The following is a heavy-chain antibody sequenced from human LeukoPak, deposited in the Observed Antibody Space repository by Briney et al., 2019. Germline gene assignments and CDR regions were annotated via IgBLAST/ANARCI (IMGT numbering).Heavy chain of an antibody. D-gene: IGHD6-13*01. J-gene: IGHJ3*02. CDR2: INPTGGST. CDR1: GYTFTSYY. Sequence: ASVKVSCKASGYTFTSYYMHWVRQAPGQGLEWMGLINPTGGSTGYAQKFQGRVTMTRDMSTSTDYMELSSLRSEDTAIYYCARGGSSSWFDAFDIWGQGTMVTVSS. CDR3: ARGGSSSWFDAFDI. V-gene: IGHV1-46*01.